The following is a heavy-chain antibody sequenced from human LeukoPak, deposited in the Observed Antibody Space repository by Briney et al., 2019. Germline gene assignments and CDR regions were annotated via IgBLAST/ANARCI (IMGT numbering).Heavy chain of an antibody. CDR3: ARNSDYYDYSPQSV. CDR1: GFSFSSYW. Sequence: PGGSLRLSCEGSGFSFSSYWMTWVRQSPGKGPEWVANIKQDESERYTVDSVKGRFLISRDNSKNMLFLQMNSLIIEDTAVYYCARNSDYYDYSPQSVWGQGTLVIVS. CDR2: IKQDESER. V-gene: IGHV3-7*01. D-gene: IGHD3-22*01. J-gene: IGHJ4*02.